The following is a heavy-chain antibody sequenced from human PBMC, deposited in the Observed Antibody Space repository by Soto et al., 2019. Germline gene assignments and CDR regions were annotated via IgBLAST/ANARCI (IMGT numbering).Heavy chain of an antibody. D-gene: IGHD2-15*01. CDR1: GGTFSSYT. Sequence: QVQLVHSGAEVKKPGSSVKVSCKASGGTFSSYTISWVRQAPGQGLEWMGRIIPILGIANYAQKFQGRVTITADKSTSTAYMELSSLRSEDTAVYYCARDNEGYCSGGSCYSTWFDPWGQGTLVTVSS. CDR2: IIPILGIA. CDR3: ARDNEGYCSGGSCYSTWFDP. V-gene: IGHV1-69*04. J-gene: IGHJ5*02.